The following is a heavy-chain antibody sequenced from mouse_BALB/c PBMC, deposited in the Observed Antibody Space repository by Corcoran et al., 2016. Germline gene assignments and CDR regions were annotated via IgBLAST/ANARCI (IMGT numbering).Heavy chain of an antibody. CDR1: GYNFTNYG. CDR3: ARLGDSYAMDY. CDR2: INTYTGEP. V-gene: IGHV9-3-1*01. Sequence: QIQLVQSGPELKKPGETVKISCKASGYNFTNYGMNWVKQAPGKGLKWMGWINTYTGEPTYADDFKGRFAFSLETSASTAYLQINNPKNEDTATYFCARLGDSYAMDYWGQGTSVTVSS. J-gene: IGHJ4*01.